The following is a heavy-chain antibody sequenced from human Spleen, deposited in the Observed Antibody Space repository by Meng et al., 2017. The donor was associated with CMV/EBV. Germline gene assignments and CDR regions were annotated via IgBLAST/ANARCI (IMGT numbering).Heavy chain of an antibody. D-gene: IGHD3-10*01. V-gene: IGHV3-30-3*01. CDR3: GKGFGAFHYYGVDV. Sequence: GESLKISCAASGFTFSSYAMHWVRQAPGKGLEWVAVISYDGSDKYYADSVKGRFTISRDNSKNTLYLQMNSLRAEDRAMYYCGKGFGAFHYYGVDVWGQGTTVTVSS. J-gene: IGHJ6*02. CDR2: ISYDGSDK. CDR1: GFTFSSYA.